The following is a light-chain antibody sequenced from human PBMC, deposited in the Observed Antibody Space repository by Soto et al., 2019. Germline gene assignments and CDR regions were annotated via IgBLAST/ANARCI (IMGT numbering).Light chain of an antibody. V-gene: IGKV3-15*01. CDR3: QQYNNSRTWT. CDR2: GAS. Sequence: EIVMTQSPATLSVSPGERATLSCRASQSVSSNLAWYQQKPGQAPRLLIYGASTRATGIPARFSGSGSGTEFTLTISSLQSEDLAVYYCQQYNNSRTWTCGQGTKVDIK. J-gene: IGKJ1*01. CDR1: QSVSSN.